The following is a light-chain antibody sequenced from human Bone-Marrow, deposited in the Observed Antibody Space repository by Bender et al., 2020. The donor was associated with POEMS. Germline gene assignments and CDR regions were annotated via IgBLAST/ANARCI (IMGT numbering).Light chain of an antibody. CDR2: DDR. CDR1: KIESKS. CDR3: QAWYTSSVV. Sequence: SYVVSQPPSVSVAPGQTARITCGGTKIESKSVHWYQQKPGQAPVVVVYDDRRRPSGIPERFSGSNSGNIATLTISGTQALEEADYYSQAWYTSSVVFGGGTKLSV. V-gene: IGLV3-21*02. J-gene: IGLJ2*01.